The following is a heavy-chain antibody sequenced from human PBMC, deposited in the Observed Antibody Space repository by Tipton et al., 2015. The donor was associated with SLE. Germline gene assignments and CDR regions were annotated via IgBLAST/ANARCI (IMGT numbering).Heavy chain of an antibody. CDR2: INHSGST. V-gene: IGHV4-39*07. J-gene: IGHJ6*03. D-gene: IGHD6-13*01. CDR1: GGSISSGGYY. Sequence: TLSLTCTVSGGSISSGGYYWSWIRQPPGKGLEWIGEINHSGSTNYNPSLKSRVTISVDTSKNQFSLKLSSVTAADTAVYYCARGRIAAAATNYYYYMDVWGKGTTVTVSS. CDR3: ARGRIAAAATNYYYYMDV.